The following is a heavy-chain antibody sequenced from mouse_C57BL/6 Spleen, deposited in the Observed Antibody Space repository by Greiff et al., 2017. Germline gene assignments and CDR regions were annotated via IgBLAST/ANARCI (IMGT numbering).Heavy chain of an antibody. CDR2: IYPGDGDT. CDR3: AGEVYYYGSSSAWFAY. Sequence: VKLVESGPELVKPGASVKISCKASGYAFSSSWMNWVKQRPGKGLEWIGRIYPGDGDTNYNGKFKGKATLTADKSSSTAYMQLSSLTSEDSAVYFCAGEVYYYGSSSAWFAYWGQGTLVTVSA. D-gene: IGHD1-1*01. J-gene: IGHJ3*01. V-gene: IGHV1-82*01. CDR1: GYAFSSSW.